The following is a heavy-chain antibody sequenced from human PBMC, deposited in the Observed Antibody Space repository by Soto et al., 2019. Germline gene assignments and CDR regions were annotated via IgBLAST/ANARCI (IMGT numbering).Heavy chain of an antibody. CDR1: GFSLSTSGVG. CDR3: AHISDYIWGSTPVDY. CDR2: IYWDDDK. D-gene: IGHD3-16*01. Sequence: SGPTLVNPTQTLTLTCTFSGFSLSTSGVGVGWIRQPPGKALEWLALIYWDDDKRYSPSLKSRLTITKDTSKNQVVLTMTNVDPVDTATYYCAHISDYIWGSTPVDYWGQGTLVTVSS. J-gene: IGHJ4*02. V-gene: IGHV2-5*02.